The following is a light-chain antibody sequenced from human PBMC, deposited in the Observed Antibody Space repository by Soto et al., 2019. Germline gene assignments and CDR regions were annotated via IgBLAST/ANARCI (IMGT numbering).Light chain of an antibody. CDR2: TAS. CDR1: QGIRND. Sequence: DIQMTQSPSSLSASVGDRVTITCRASQGIRNDLGWYQQKPGKAPKRLIYTASSFQRGVPSRFSGSGSGTEFTLTLSSLQAEDSSAYYCLQYVIYPPGTFGRGTKVAS. J-gene: IGKJ1*01. CDR3: LQYVIYPPGT. V-gene: IGKV1-17*01.